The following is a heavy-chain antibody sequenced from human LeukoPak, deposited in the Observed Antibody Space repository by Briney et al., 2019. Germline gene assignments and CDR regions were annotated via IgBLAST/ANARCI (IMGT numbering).Heavy chain of an antibody. V-gene: IGHV3-33*01. J-gene: IGHJ4*02. Sequence: PGRSLRLSCAASGFTFSSYGMHWVRQAPGKGLEWVAVIWCDGSNKYYADSVKGRFTISRDNSKNTLYLQMNSLRAEDTAVYYCARDRNPITMVRGVIIDYWGQGILVTVSS. CDR2: IWCDGSNK. CDR1: GFTFSSYG. D-gene: IGHD3-10*01. CDR3: ARDRNPITMVRGVIIDY.